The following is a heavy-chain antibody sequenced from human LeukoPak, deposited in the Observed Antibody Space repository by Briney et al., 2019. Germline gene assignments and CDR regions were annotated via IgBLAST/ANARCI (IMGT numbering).Heavy chain of an antibody. CDR1: GFTVSSNY. J-gene: IGHJ1*01. Sequence: GGSLRFSCAASGFTVSSNYMSWVRQAPGKGLEWVSLIYSGGSTYYADSVKGRFTISRDDSKNTLYLQMNSLRAEDTAVYYCARGSSSGYSLQYFQHWGQGTLVTVSS. CDR2: IYSGGST. CDR3: ARGSSSGYSLQYFQH. D-gene: IGHD3-22*01. V-gene: IGHV3-53*01.